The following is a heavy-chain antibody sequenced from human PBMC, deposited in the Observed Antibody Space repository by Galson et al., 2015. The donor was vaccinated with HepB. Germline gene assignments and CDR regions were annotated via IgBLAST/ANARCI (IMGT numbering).Heavy chain of an antibody. V-gene: IGHV3-23*01. D-gene: IGHD6-13*01. CDR3: ARSSSSWYHYWFDP. Sequence: SLRLSCAASGFTFSSYAMSWVRQAPGKGLEWVSAISGSGGSTYYADSVKGRFTISRDNSKNTLYLQMNSLRAEDTAVYYCARSSSSWYHYWFDPWGQGTLVTVSS. J-gene: IGHJ5*02. CDR1: GFTFSSYA. CDR2: ISGSGGST.